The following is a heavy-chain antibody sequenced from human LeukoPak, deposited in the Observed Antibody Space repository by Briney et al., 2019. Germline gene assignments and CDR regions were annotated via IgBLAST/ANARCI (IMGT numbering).Heavy chain of an antibody. CDR2: IYDSGST. Sequence: SETLSPTCTVSGGSIRSSYYYWGWIRQPPGKGLEWIGSIYDSGSTYYNPSLKSRVTISVDTSKNQFSLKLNSVTAADTAVNYCARHYGPWGQGTLVTVSS. D-gene: IGHD3-10*01. CDR3: ARHYGP. V-gene: IGHV4-39*01. CDR1: GGSIRSSYYY. J-gene: IGHJ5*02.